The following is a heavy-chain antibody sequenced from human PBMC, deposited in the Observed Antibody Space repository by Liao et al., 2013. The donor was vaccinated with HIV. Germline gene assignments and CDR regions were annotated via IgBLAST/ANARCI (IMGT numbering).Heavy chain of an antibody. J-gene: IGHJ4*02. Sequence: QLQLQESGPGLVKPSETLSLTCTVSGGSISTSSYYWGWIRQPPGKGLEWIGSLYFSGSTYYNPSLKSRVSISVDTSKNQFSLKLRSVTAADTAVYFCARGEIILGPTTVGVYFDYWGQGTLVTVSS. CDR1: GGSISTSSYY. V-gene: IGHV4-39*07. CDR3: ARGEIILGPTTVGVYFDY. D-gene: IGHD1-26*01. CDR2: LYFSGST.